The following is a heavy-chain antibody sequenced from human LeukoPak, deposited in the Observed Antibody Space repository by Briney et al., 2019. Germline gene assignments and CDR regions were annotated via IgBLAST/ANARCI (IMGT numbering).Heavy chain of an antibody. CDR1: GFTFSSYW. J-gene: IGHJ3*02. Sequence: EPGGSLRLSCAASGFTFSSYWMSWVRQAPGKGLEWVANIKQDGSEKYYVDSVKGRFTISRDNAKNSLYLQMNSLRAVETAVYYCARCIAARPGAFDIWGQGTMVTVSS. CDR2: IKQDGSEK. CDR3: ARCIAARPGAFDI. V-gene: IGHV3-7*01. D-gene: IGHD6-6*01.